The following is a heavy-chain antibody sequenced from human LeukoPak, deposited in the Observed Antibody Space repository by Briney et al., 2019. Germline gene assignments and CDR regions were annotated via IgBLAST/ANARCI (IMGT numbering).Heavy chain of an antibody. CDR3: ARETHYDSSGYYYLDY. D-gene: IGHD3-22*01. J-gene: IGHJ4*02. V-gene: IGHV3-66*02. CDR2: IYSGGSI. CDR1: GFTVSSNY. Sequence: VGSLRLSCAASGFTVSSNYMSWVRQAPGKGLEWVSVIYSGGSIYYADSVKGRFTISRDNSKNTLYLQMNSLRAEDTAVYYCARETHYDSSGYYYLDYWGQGTLVTVSS.